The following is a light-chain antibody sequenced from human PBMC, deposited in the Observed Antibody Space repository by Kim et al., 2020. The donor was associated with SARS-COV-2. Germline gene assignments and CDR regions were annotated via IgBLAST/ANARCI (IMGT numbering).Light chain of an antibody. CDR3: AAWDDSLNGVV. J-gene: IGLJ2*01. V-gene: IGLV1-44*01. CDR1: SSNIGSHT. Sequence: GQRVTISCSGGSSNIGSHTVNWYQQLPGTAPKFLIYSNNQRPSGVPDRFSGSKSGTSGSLAISGLQSEDEADYYCAAWDDSLNGVVFGGGTKLTVL. CDR2: SNN.